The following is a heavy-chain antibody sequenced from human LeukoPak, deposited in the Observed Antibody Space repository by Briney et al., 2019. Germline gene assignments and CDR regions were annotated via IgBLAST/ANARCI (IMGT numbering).Heavy chain of an antibody. CDR3: ARTIAQYTNTWLYYYYGLDV. D-gene: IGHD6-13*01. J-gene: IGHJ6*02. CDR1: GFSFRSFA. V-gene: IGHV3-23*01. CDR2: ISGGGEDT. Sequence: PGGSLRLSCTASGFSFRSFAMSWVRQAPGQGLEWASSISGGGEDTYYADSVKGRFTISRDNSETTLYLQMNSLGADDTALYYCARTIAQYTNTWLYYYYGLDVWGQGTTVTVSS.